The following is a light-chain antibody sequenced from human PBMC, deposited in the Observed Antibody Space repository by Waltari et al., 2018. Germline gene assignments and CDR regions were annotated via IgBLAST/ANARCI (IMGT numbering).Light chain of an antibody. Sequence: LQITPAPFSLSASVRSRVTNTCRASQGISNYLAWYQQKPGKVPKLLIYAASNLQSGVPSRFSGSGSGTDFTLTISSLQPEDVATYYCQKYNSAPRTFGQGTKVEIK. V-gene: IGKV1-27*01. J-gene: IGKJ1*01. CDR3: QKYNSAPRT. CDR2: AAS. CDR1: QGISNY.